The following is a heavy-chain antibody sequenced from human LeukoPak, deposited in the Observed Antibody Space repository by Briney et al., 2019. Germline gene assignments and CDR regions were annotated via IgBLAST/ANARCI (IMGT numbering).Heavy chain of an antibody. CDR1: GYTFTSYD. V-gene: IGHV1-8*01. D-gene: IGHD7-27*01. CDR2: MSPNGGDT. Sequence: ASVKVSCKASGYTFTSYDFNWVRQATGQRPEWMGWMSPNGGDTDCAQKFQDRVTMTRNTSISTAYMELSSLRSDDTAVYYCARGPPNWGYDYWGPGTLVTVSS. J-gene: IGHJ4*02. CDR3: ARGPPNWGYDY.